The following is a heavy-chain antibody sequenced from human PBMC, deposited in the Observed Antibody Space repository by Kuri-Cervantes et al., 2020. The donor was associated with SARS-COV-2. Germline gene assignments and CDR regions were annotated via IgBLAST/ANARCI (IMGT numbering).Heavy chain of an antibody. V-gene: IGHV3-23*01. D-gene: IGHD2-15*01. CDR2: ISGSGGTT. Sequence: GGSLRLSCAASGFTFSSYAMNWVRQAPGKGLEWVSTISGSGGTTFYADSVKGRFTISRDNSKNTLYLQMNSLRAEDTAVYYCAKDQNLDVVVVPAAWGQGPLVTVSS. J-gene: IGHJ5*02. CDR1: GFTFSSYA. CDR3: AKDQNLDVVVVPAA.